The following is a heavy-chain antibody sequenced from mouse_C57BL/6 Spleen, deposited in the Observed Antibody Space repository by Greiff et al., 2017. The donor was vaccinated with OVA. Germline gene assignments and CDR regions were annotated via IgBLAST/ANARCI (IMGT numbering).Heavy chain of an antibody. D-gene: IGHD1-1*01. CDR3: ARGNYGSSYGGYFDV. CDR2: IDPSDSYT. V-gene: IGHV1-69*01. J-gene: IGHJ1*03. CDR1: GYTFTSYW. Sequence: QVQLQQSGAELVMPGASVKLSCKASGYTFTSYWMHWVKQRPGQGLEWIGEIDPSDSYTNYNQKFKGKSTLTVDKSSSTAYMQLSSLTSEDSAVYYCARGNYGSSYGGYFDVWGTGTTVTVSS.